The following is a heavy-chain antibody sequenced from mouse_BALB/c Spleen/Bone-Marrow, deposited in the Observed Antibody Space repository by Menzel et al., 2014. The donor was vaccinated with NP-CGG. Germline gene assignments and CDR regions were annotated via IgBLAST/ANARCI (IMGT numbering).Heavy chain of an antibody. CDR1: GYAFTNYL. CDR2: INPGSGGT. Sequence: VQLQQSGAELVRPGTSVKVSCKASGYAFTNYLIEWVKQRPGQGLEWIGVINPGSGGTNYNEKFKGKATLTADKSSSTAYMQLSSLTSDDSAVYFCARWDYAMEYWGQGTSVTVSS. V-gene: IGHV1-54*01. CDR3: ARWDYAMEY. J-gene: IGHJ4*01.